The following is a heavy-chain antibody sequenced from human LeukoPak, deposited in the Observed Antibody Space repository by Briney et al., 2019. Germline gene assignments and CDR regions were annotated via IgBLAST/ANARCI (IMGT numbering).Heavy chain of an antibody. J-gene: IGHJ4*02. Sequence: SETLSLTCTVSGYSISSGYYWGWIRQPPGKGLEWIGSIYHSGSTYYNPSLKSRVTISVDTSKNQFSLKLSSVTAADTAVYYCASQDGYNIIPPTYFDYWGQGTLVTVSS. CDR1: GYSISSGYY. V-gene: IGHV4-38-2*02. CDR2: IYHSGST. D-gene: IGHD5-24*01. CDR3: ASQDGYNIIPPTYFDY.